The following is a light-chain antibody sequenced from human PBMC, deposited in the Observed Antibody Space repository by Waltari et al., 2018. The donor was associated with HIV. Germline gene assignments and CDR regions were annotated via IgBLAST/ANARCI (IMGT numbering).Light chain of an antibody. J-gene: IGLJ3*02. CDR1: SSDIGGYKY. V-gene: IGLV2-11*01. CDR3: CSYAGSSWV. Sequence: QSALTQPRSVSGSPGQSVTISCTGTSSDIGGYKYVSWYQQYPGKAPKLMIYDVSERPSGVPDRFSGSKSGNTASLTISGLQAEDETDYYCCSYAGSSWVFGGGTKLTVL. CDR2: DVS.